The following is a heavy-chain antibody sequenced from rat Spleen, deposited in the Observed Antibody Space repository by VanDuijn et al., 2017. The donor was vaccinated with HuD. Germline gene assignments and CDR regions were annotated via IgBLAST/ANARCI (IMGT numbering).Heavy chain of an antibody. Sequence: QVQLKESGPGLVQPSQTLSLTCTVSGFSLTSYNVHWVRQPPGKGLEWMGVMWSGGSTDYNSALKSRLSINRDTSKNQVFLKMNSLQSEDTTTYYCVRDYYYSGAYVMDAWGQGASVTVSS. CDR2: MWSGGST. CDR1: GFSLTSYN. J-gene: IGHJ4*01. D-gene: IGHD1-1*01. V-gene: IGHV2-45*01. CDR3: VRDYYYSGAYVMDA.